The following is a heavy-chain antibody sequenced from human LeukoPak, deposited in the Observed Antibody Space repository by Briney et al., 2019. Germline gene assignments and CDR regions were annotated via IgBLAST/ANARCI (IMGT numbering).Heavy chain of an antibody. CDR2: INPNSGGT. CDR3: ARGTVVTNIDY. V-gene: IGHV1-2*02. D-gene: IGHD2-21*02. Sequence: ASVKVSFTASGYTFTVYYMHWVRQAPGQGLEWMGWINPNSGGTKYAQKFQGRVTMTRDTSISTAYMELSRLRSDDTAVYYCARGTVVTNIDYWGQGTLVTVSS. J-gene: IGHJ4*02. CDR1: GYTFTVYY.